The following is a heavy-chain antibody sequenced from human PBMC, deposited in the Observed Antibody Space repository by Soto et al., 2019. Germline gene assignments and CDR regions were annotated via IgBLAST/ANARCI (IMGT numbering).Heavy chain of an antibody. CDR3: AIVGWGELLPNFDY. Sequence: QVQLQESGPGLVKPSQTLSLTCTVPGASIPSGGYYWSWIRKHLGKGLEWIAYIYYSGSTSYNPSLERGLTRSVYTSNNHFSLELRALTAAGTAVYYWAIVGWGELLPNFDYWGQGTLVTVSS. V-gene: IGHV4-31*03. CDR1: GASIPSGGYY. CDR2: IYYSGST. D-gene: IGHD2-15*01. J-gene: IGHJ4*02.